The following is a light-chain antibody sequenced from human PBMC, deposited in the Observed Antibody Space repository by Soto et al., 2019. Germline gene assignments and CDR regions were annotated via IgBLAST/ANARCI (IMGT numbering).Light chain of an antibody. Sequence: QSVLTQPPSVSGAPGQRVTISCTGTSSNIGAGYDVQWYRQLPGTAPKLLIFDNTNRPSGVPDRFSGSKSGTSASLAITGLQAEDEADYYCQSYDSSLSGPVVFGGGTKLTVL. CDR3: QSYDSSLSGPVV. CDR2: DNT. J-gene: IGLJ2*01. V-gene: IGLV1-40*01. CDR1: SSNIGAGYD.